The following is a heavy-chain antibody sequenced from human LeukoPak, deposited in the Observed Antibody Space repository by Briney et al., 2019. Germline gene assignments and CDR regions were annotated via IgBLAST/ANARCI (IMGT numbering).Heavy chain of an antibody. CDR1: GYTFTSYG. CDR3: ARGGYDKLAHYYGMDV. D-gene: IGHD5-12*01. V-gene: IGHV1-18*01. J-gene: IGHJ6*02. CDR2: ISAYNGNT. Sequence: GASVKVSCKASGYTFTSYGISWVRQAPGQGLEWMGWISAYNGNTNYAQKLQGRVTMTTDTSTSTAYMELRSLRPDDTAVYYCARGGYDKLAHYYGMDVWGQGTTVTVSS.